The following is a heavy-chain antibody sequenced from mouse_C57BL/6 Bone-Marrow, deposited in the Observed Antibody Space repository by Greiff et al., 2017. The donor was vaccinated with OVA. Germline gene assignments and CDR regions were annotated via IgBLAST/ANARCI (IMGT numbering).Heavy chain of an antibody. CDR3: ARKGTTVVPYAMDY. J-gene: IGHJ4*01. V-gene: IGHV2-2*01. D-gene: IGHD1-1*01. Sequence: VQLQESGPGLVQPSQSLSITCTVSGFSLTSYGVHWVRQSPGKGLEWLGVIWSGGSTDYNAAFISRLSISKDNSKSQVFFKMNSLQADDTAIYYCARKGTTVVPYAMDYWGQGTSVTVSS. CDR2: IWSGGST. CDR1: GFSLTSYG.